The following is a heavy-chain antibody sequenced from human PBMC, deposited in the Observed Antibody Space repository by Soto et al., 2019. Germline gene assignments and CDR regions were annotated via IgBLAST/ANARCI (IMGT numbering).Heavy chain of an antibody. V-gene: IGHV4-31*03. Sequence: ALSLTSTGSGGSISSGGYYWSWIRQHPGKGLEWIGYIYYSGSTYYNPSLKSRVTISVDKSKNQFSLKLSSVTAADTAVYYCARVFSGAYFDYWGQGTLVTASS. D-gene: IGHD3-3*01. J-gene: IGHJ4*02. CDR1: GGSISSGGYY. CDR2: IYYSGST. CDR3: ARVFSGAYFDY.